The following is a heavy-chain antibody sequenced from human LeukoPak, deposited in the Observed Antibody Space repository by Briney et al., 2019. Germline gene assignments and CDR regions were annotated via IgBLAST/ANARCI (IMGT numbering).Heavy chain of an antibody. D-gene: IGHD3-10*01. V-gene: IGHV4-61*01. CDR2: IYYSGST. CDR3: ARGPRVSGSKGHFDY. CDR1: GGSVSSGSYY. J-gene: IGHJ4*02. Sequence: ASETLSLTCTVSGGSVSSGSYYWSWIRQPPGKGLEWIGYIYYSGSTNYNPSLKSRVTISVDTSKNQFSLKLSSVTAADTAVYYCARGPRVSGSKGHFDYWGQGTLVTVSS.